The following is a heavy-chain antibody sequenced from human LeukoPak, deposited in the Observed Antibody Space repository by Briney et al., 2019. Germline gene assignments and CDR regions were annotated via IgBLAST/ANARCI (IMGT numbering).Heavy chain of an antibody. V-gene: IGHV1-2*02. CDR3: ARVPPPHYYDSSGYYDY. CDR1: GYTFTVYY. CDR2: INPNSGGT. J-gene: IGHJ4*02. D-gene: IGHD3-22*01. Sequence: GASVKLSCXASGYTFTVYYMHWVRQAPGQGLEWMGWINPNSGGTNYAQKFQGRVTMTRDTPISTAYMELSMLRSDDTAVYYCARVPPPHYYDSSGYYDYWGQGTLVTVSS.